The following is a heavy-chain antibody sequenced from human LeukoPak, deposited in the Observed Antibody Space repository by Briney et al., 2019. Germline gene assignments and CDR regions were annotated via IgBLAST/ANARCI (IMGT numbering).Heavy chain of an antibody. D-gene: IGHD6-19*01. CDR3: ARGEYSSGWYPYYYYYMDV. J-gene: IGHJ6*03. CDR1: GFTFSSYA. CDR2: ISGSGGST. Sequence: GGSLRLSCAASGFTFSSYAMSWVRQAPGKGLEWVSAISGSGGSTYYADSVKGRFTISRDNSKNTLYLQMNSLRAEDTAVYYCARGEYSSGWYPYYYYYMDVWGKGTTVTVSS. V-gene: IGHV3-23*01.